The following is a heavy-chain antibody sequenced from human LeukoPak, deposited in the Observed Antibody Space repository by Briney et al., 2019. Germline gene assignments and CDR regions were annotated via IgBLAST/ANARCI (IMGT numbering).Heavy chain of an antibody. CDR3: AKDPSRYSGSYSVY. D-gene: IGHD1-26*01. Sequence: GGSLRLSCAASGFTFSTYAMTWVRQAPGKGLEWVSVISGSGGSTYYADSVKGRFTISRDNSKNTLYLQMNSLRAEDTAVYYCAKDPSRYSGSYSVYWGQGTLVTVSS. CDR2: ISGSGGST. CDR1: GFTFSTYA. V-gene: IGHV3-23*01. J-gene: IGHJ4*02.